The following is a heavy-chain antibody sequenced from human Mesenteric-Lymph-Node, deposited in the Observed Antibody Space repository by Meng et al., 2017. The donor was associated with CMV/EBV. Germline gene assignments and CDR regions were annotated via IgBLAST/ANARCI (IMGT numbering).Heavy chain of an antibody. CDR2: IWFDENLK. V-gene: IGHV3-33*01. J-gene: IGHJ6*02. D-gene: IGHD3-3*01. CDR3: ARGVGTYDFWSGFSYYYGPDV. CDR1: GFSISNYV. Sequence: GESLKISCVVSGFSISNYVMHWVRQAPGKGLEWVAFIWFDENLKFYADSVKGRFAISRDNAKNSLYLQMNSMTAEDTAVYYCARGVGTYDFWSGFSYYYGPDVWGQGTTVTVSS.